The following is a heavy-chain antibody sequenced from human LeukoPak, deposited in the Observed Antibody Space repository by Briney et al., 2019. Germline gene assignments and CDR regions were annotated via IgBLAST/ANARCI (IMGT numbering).Heavy chain of an antibody. J-gene: IGHJ4*02. Sequence: SVKVSCKASGGTFNSYAISWVRQAPGQGLEWMGGIIPIFGTANYAQKFQGRVTITTDESTSTAYMELSSLRSEDTAVYYCAAEDSGSYLSYFDYWGQGTLVTVSS. CDR3: AAEDSGSYLSYFDY. V-gene: IGHV1-69*05. D-gene: IGHD1-26*01. CDR2: IIPIFGTA. CDR1: GGTFNSYA.